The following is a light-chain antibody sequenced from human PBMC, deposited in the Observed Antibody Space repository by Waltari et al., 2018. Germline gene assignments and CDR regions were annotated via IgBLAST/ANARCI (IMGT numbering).Light chain of an antibody. CDR3: EQTYNKPWT. J-gene: IGKJ1*01. CDR2: GAS. Sequence: DIQMTQSPSSLSASMGDRVTITCRASQSISSYLNWYQQKPGKAPQVLVYGASSLQSGVPSRFRGGGFGTNFTLTIDSLRPEDFATYFCEQTYNKPWTFGHGTKVETK. CDR1: QSISSY. V-gene: IGKV1-39*01.